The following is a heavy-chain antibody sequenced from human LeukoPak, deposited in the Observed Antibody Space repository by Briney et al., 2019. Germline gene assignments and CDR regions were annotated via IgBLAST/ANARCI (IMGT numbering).Heavy chain of an antibody. CDR2: ISSSGSTI. CDR1: KVTLSSYE. Sequence: GGSLRLSCAASKVTLSSYEMNWVRQAPGKGLEWVSYISSSGSTIYYADSVKGRFTISRDNVKKSLYLQMNSLRAEDTAVYYCARDLFLWGAFDIWGQGTMVTVSS. J-gene: IGHJ3*02. D-gene: IGHD2/OR15-2a*01. CDR3: ARDLFLWGAFDI. V-gene: IGHV3-48*03.